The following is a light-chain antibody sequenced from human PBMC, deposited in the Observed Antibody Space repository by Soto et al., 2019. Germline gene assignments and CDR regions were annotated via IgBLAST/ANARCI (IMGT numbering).Light chain of an antibody. J-gene: IGLJ2*01. V-gene: IGLV2-14*03. CDR3: SSYTRTSTVV. CDR2: DVS. Sequence: QSALTQPASVSGSPGQSSTISCTGTTSDVGGYNYVSWYQHHPGKAPKLMIYDVSNRPSGVSNRFSGSKSDNTASLTISGLQAEDEADYYCSSYTRTSTVVFGGGTKLTVL. CDR1: TSDVGGYNY.